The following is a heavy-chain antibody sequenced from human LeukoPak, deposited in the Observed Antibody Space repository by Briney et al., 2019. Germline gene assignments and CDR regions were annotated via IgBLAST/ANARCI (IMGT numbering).Heavy chain of an antibody. CDR1: GFTYNKYA. CDR3: AKDGDVVVVVAAVDY. J-gene: IGHJ4*02. V-gene: IGHV3-23*01. D-gene: IGHD2-15*01. CDR2: ISGSGGST. Sequence: GGSLRLCCAASGFTYNKYAMSWVRQAPGKGLEWVSAISGSGGSTYYADSVKGRFTISRDNSKNTLYLQMNSLRAEDTAVYYCAKDGDVVVVVAAVDYWGQGTLVTVSS.